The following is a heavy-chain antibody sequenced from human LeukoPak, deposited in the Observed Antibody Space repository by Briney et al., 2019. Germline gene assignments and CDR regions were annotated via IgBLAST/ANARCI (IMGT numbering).Heavy chain of an antibody. CDR2: IWYDGSNK. CDR3: AREIADTTMIRGYYYGMDV. Sequence: PGRSLRLSCGASGFTFSSYGMHWVRQAPGKGLEWLAVIWYDGSNKYYADSVKGRFTISRDNSKNTLYLQMNSLRAEDAAIYYCAREIADTTMIRGYYYGMDVWGQGTTVTVSS. V-gene: IGHV3-33*01. D-gene: IGHD5-18*01. J-gene: IGHJ6*02. CDR1: GFTFSSYG.